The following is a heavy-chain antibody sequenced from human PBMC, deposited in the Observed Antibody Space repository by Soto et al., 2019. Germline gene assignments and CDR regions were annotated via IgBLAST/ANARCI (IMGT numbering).Heavy chain of an antibody. CDR1: GFTFSSYA. Sequence: QVQLVESGGGVVQPGRSLRLSCAASGFTFSSYAMQWVRQAPGKGLEWVAVISYDGSNKYYADSVKGRVTISRDNSKNTLYPQMNSLRAEDTAVYYCARDWNDAYDYWGQGTLVTVSS. D-gene: IGHD1-1*01. J-gene: IGHJ4*02. CDR3: ARDWNDAYDY. V-gene: IGHV3-30-3*01. CDR2: ISYDGSNK.